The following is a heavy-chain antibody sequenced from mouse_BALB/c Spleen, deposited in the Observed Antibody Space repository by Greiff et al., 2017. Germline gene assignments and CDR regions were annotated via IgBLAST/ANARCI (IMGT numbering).Heavy chain of an antibody. Sequence: QVQLKQSGPELVKPGASVRISCKASGYTFTSYYIHWVKQRPGQGLEWIGWIYPGNVNTKYNEKFKGKATLTADKSSSTAYMQLSSLTSEDSAVYFCARSYYGSSSDYWGQGTLVTVSA. CDR3: ARSYYGSSSDY. CDR2: IYPGNVNT. V-gene: IGHV1S56*01. J-gene: IGHJ3*01. D-gene: IGHD1-1*01. CDR1: GYTFTSYY.